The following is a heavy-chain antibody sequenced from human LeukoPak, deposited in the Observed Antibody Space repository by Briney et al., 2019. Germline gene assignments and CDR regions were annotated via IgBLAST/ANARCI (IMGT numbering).Heavy chain of an antibody. CDR3: ARTTMVRGTYYMDV. J-gene: IGHJ6*03. Sequence: SETLSLTCAVYGGSFSGYFWNWIRQPPGKGLEWIGEIDHTGSTNYNPSLKSRVTISVDTSKNQFSLKLSSVTAADTAVYYCARTTMVRGTYYMDVWGKGTTVTISS. CDR1: GGSFSGYF. CDR2: IDHTGST. D-gene: IGHD3-10*01. V-gene: IGHV4-34*01.